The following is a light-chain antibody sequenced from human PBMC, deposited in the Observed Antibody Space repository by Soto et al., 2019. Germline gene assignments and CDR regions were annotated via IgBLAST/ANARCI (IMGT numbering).Light chain of an antibody. CDR1: SGHSTYS. CDR2: LNSDGSL. V-gene: IGLV4-69*01. J-gene: IGLJ2*01. CDR3: QTWGPGFRV. Sequence: QLVLTQSPSASASLGASVRLTCTLSSGHSTYSIAWHQQQPEKGPRFLMYLNSDGSLSKGDGIPDRFSGSTSGAERYLTISSLQSEDEADYYCQTWGPGFRVFGGGTKLTVL.